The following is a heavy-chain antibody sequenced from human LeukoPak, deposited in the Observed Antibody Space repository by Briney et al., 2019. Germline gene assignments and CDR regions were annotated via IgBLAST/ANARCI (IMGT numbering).Heavy chain of an antibody. CDR1: GGSISSSSYY. J-gene: IGHJ3*02. CDR3: ARERSGSEIFARSFDI. D-gene: IGHD3-3*01. V-gene: IGHV4-39*07. CDR2: IYYSGIT. Sequence: SETLSLTCTVSGGSISSSSYYWGWIRQPPGKGLEWIGSIYYSGITYYNPSLKSRVTISVATSKNQFSLKLSSVTAADTAVYYCARERSGSEIFARSFDIWGQGTMVTVSS.